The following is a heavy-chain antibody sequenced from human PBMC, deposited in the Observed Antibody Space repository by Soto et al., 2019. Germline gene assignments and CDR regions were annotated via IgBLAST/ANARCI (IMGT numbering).Heavy chain of an antibody. CDR3: ARRWGEGRVDY. V-gene: IGHV4-4*02. Sequence: QVQLQESGPGLVKPSWTLSLTCAVSGGSISSSNWWSWVRQPPGKGLEWIGEIYHSGNTNYNPSLKSRVTMAVDKSRNQFSLKLSSVTAADTAVYYCARRWGEGRVDYWGQGTLVTVSS. CDR2: IYHSGNT. CDR1: GGSISSSNW. J-gene: IGHJ4*02. D-gene: IGHD3-10*01.